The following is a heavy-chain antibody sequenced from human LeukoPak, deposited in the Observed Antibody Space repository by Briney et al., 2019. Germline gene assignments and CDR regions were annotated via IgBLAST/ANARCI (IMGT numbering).Heavy chain of an antibody. CDR1: GFTFSSYS. Sequence: GGSLRLSCEGSGFTFSSYSMNWVRQAPGKGLEWVSSISSSSSYIYYADSVKGRFTISRDNAKNSLYLQMNSLRAEDTAVYYCARANRYDLYFDYWGQGTLVTVSS. D-gene: IGHD5-12*01. CDR2: ISSSSSYI. CDR3: ARANRYDLYFDY. J-gene: IGHJ4*02. V-gene: IGHV3-21*04.